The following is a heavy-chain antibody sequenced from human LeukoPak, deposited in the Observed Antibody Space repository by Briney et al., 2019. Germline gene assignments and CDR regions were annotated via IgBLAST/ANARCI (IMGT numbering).Heavy chain of an antibody. D-gene: IGHD3/OR15-3a*01. J-gene: IGHJ4*02. CDR2: IHSSGNT. V-gene: IGHV4-31*02. CDR3: ARGTGYYMFDY. Sequence: SWVRQPPGKGLEWIGYIHSSGNTYYNPSLQSRLTISLDTSKNQFSLKLSSVTAADTAVYYCARGTGYYMFDYWGQGTLVTVSS.